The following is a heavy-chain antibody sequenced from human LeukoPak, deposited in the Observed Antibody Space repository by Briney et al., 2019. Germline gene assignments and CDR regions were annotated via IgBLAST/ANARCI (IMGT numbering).Heavy chain of an antibody. CDR1: GYTFTSYG. CDR3: ARGSRDYGSSWLLYWYFDL. J-gene: IGHJ2*01. CDR2: ISAYNGNT. D-gene: IGHD6-13*01. Sequence: GASVKVSCKASGYTFTSYGISWVRQAPGQGLEWMGWISAYNGNTNYAQKLQGRVTMTTDTSTSTAYMELRSLRSDDTAVYYCARGSRDYGSSWLLYWYFDLWGRGTPVTVSS. V-gene: IGHV1-18*01.